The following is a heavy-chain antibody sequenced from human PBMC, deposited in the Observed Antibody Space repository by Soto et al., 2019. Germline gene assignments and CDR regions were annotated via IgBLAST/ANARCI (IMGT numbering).Heavy chain of an antibody. CDR3: ARAPWDGSGTSNWFDP. V-gene: IGHV1-2*04. D-gene: IGHD3-10*01. J-gene: IGHJ5*02. CDR1: GYAFIDSF. CDR2: INPNTGGT. Sequence: GASVKVSCKTSGYAFIDSFIHWVRQAPGQGLEWMGCINPNTGGTDYAQKFQGWVTMTRDTSLSTAYMELSRLKSDDTAVYFCARAPWDGSGTSNWFDPWGQGTLVTVSS.